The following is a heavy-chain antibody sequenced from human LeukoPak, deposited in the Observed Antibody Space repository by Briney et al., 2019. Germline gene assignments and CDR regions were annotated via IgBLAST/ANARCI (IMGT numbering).Heavy chain of an antibody. CDR2: ISPHSGGT. D-gene: IGHD1-1*01. J-gene: IGHJ4*02. Sequence: ASVKVSCKASGYTFTGYSMHWVRQAPGQGLEWMGWISPHSGGTKYAQKFQGRVTMTRDTSISIAYMELSRLRSDDTAVYYCARDGVGNDICDYWGQGTLVTVSS. CDR3: ARDGVGNDICDY. V-gene: IGHV1-2*02. CDR1: GYTFTGYS.